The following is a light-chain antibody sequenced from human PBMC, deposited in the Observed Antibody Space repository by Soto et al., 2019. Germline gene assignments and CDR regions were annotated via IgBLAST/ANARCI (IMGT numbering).Light chain of an antibody. Sequence: QSALTQPASVSGSPGQSITISCTGTSSDVGGYNYVSWYQQHPGKAPKLMIYDVSNQPSGVSNRFSGSKSGNTASLTISGLQAEDEADYYCSSYTSSNTLYVFGTGTKVTVL. V-gene: IGLV2-14*01. CDR2: DVS. CDR3: SSYTSSNTLYV. CDR1: SSDVGGYNY. J-gene: IGLJ1*01.